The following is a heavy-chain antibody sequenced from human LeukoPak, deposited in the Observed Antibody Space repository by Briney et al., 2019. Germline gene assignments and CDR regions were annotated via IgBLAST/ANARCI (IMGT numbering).Heavy chain of an antibody. CDR2: IYYSGRT. CDR3: ARAIVGYYDILTGSRYYYGMDV. D-gene: IGHD3-9*01. CDR1: GGSISSYC. Sequence: SETLSLTCTVSGGSISSYCWTWIRQPPGKGLEWIGYIYYSGRTNYNPSLKSRVTISVDTSKNQFSLKLNSVTAADTAVYYCARAIVGYYDILTGSRYYYGMDVWGQGTTVTVSS. V-gene: IGHV4-59*01. J-gene: IGHJ6*02.